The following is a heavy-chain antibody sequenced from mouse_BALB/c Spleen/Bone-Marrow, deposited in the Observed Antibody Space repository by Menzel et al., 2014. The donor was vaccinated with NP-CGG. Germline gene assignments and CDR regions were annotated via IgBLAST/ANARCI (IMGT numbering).Heavy chain of an antibody. V-gene: IGHV5-17*02. D-gene: IGHD4-1*01. J-gene: IGHJ2*01. CDR3: TRGGNWDDFDY. CDR2: ISSGSSTI. CDR1: GFTFSSFG. Sequence: EVNLVESGGGLVQPGGSRKLSRAASGFTFSSFGMHWVRQAPEKGLEWVAYISSGSSTIFYADTVKGRFTVSRDNPKNTLFLQMTSLRSEDTAMYYCTRGGNWDDFDYWGQGTTLTVSS.